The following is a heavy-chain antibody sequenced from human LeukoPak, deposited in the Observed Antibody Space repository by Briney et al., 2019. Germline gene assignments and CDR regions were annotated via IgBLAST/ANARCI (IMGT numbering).Heavy chain of an antibody. CDR2: ISSSSSTI. D-gene: IGHD2-21*02. CDR1: GFTFSSYS. V-gene: IGHV3-48*01. Sequence: GGSLRLSCAASGFTFSSYSMNWVRQAPGKGLEWVSYISSSSSTIYYADSVKGRFTISRDNSKNTLYLQMNSLRAEDTAVYYCAKDLPTLAYCGGDCYSGDAFDIWGQGTMVTVSS. CDR3: AKDLPTLAYCGGDCYSGDAFDI. J-gene: IGHJ3*02.